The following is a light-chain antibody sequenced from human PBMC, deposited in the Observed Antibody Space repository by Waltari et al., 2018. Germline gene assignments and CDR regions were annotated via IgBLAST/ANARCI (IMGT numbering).Light chain of an antibody. CDR3: QSYDRSNVV. V-gene: IGLV6-57*01. Sequence: MLTQPHSVSESPGKTVTISCTRSSGNIASYYVQWFQLRPGSSPTTLIYEDTLRPSGVPDRFSGSIDSSSNSASLTISGLKTEDEADYYCQSYDRSNVVFGGGTKLTVL. CDR1: SGNIASYY. J-gene: IGLJ2*01. CDR2: EDT.